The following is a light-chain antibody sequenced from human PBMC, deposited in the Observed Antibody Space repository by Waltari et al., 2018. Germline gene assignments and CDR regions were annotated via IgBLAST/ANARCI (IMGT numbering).Light chain of an antibody. CDR3: QQSDSTPYT. Sequence: DIQMTQSPSSLSASVGDRVTITCRASQSISDYLNWYQQKPGKAPKLLIYTVSNLQSGVPSRFSGCGSGTDFTLTISSLQPEDFAIYYCQQSDSTPYTFGQGTKL. J-gene: IGKJ2*01. V-gene: IGKV1-39*01. CDR1: QSISDY. CDR2: TVS.